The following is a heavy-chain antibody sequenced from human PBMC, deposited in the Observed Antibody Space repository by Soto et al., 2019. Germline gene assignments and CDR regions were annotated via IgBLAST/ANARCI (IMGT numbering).Heavy chain of an antibody. J-gene: IGHJ3*02. Sequence: GESLKISCKGSGYSFTSYWIGWVRQMPGKGLEWMGIIYPGDSDTRYSPSFQGQVTISADKPISTAYLQWSSLKASDTAMYYCARRVTMVRGVIIRNRDDAFDIWGQGTMVTVSS. CDR2: IYPGDSDT. D-gene: IGHD3-10*01. CDR3: ARRVTMVRGVIIRNRDDAFDI. CDR1: GYSFTSYW. V-gene: IGHV5-51*01.